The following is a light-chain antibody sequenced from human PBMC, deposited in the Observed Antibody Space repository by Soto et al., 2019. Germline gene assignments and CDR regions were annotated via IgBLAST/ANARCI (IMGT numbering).Light chain of an antibody. V-gene: IGLV2-14*01. CDR3: GSYTSSSTLV. J-gene: IGLJ3*02. CDR1: SSDVGGYNF. CDR2: EVS. Sequence: QSVLTQPASVSGSPGQSITISRTGTSSDVGGYNFVSWYQQHPGKAPKLMIYEVSNRPSGVSDRFSGSKSGNTASLTISGLQAEDEADYYCGSYTSSSTLVFGGGTKVTVL.